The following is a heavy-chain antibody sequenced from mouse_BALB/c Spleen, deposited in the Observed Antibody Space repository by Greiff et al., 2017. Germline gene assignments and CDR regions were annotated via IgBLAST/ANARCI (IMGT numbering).Heavy chain of an antibody. J-gene: IGHJ4*01. CDR1: GFTFSSYT. CDR3: TRDHGNYDYAMDY. Sequence: EVKLMESGGGLVKPGGSLKLSCAASGFTFSSYTMSWVRQTPEKRLEWVATISSGGSYTYYPDSVKGRFTISRDNDKNTLYLQMSSLKSEDTAMYYCTRDHGNYDYAMDYWGQGTSVTVSS. CDR2: ISSGGSYT. D-gene: IGHD2-1*01. V-gene: IGHV5-6-4*01.